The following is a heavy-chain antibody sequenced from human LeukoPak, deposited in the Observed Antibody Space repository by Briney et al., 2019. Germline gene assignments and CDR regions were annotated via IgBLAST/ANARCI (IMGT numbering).Heavy chain of an antibody. CDR2: IIPIFGTA. CDR3: ARSPMVRGVITPNFDY. Sequence: SVKVSCKASGGTCSSYAISWVRQATGQGLEWMGGIIPIFGTANYAQKFQGRVTITADKSTSTAYMELSSLRSEDTAVYYCARSPMVRGVITPNFDYWGQGTLVTVSS. J-gene: IGHJ4*02. V-gene: IGHV1-69*06. D-gene: IGHD3-10*01. CDR1: GGTCSSYA.